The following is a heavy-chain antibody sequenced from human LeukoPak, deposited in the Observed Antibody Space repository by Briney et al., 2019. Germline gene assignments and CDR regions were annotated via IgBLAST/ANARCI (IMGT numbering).Heavy chain of an antibody. CDR1: GYTFTSYG. CDR2: ISAYNGNT. Sequence: ASVKVSCKASGYTFTSYGISWVRQAPGQGLEWMGWISAYNGNTNYAQKLQGRVTMTTDTSTSTAYMELRSLRSEDTAVYYCARAPGDCSGGSCYSYYWGQGTLVTVSS. D-gene: IGHD2-15*01. CDR3: ARAPGDCSGGSCYSYY. V-gene: IGHV1-18*01. J-gene: IGHJ4*02.